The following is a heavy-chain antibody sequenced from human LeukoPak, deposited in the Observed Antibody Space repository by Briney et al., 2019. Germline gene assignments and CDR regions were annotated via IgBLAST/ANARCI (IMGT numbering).Heavy chain of an antibody. CDR1: GFTFSSYA. D-gene: IGHD2-2*01. V-gene: IGHV3-33*08. CDR2: IWYDGSNK. Sequence: GGSLRLSCAASGFTFSSYAMSWVRQAPGKGLEWVAVIWYDGSNKYYADSVKGRFTISRDNSKNTLYLQMNSLRAEDTAVYYCARSVWRYCSSTSCYYFDYWGQGTLVTVSS. J-gene: IGHJ4*02. CDR3: ARSVWRYCSSTSCYYFDY.